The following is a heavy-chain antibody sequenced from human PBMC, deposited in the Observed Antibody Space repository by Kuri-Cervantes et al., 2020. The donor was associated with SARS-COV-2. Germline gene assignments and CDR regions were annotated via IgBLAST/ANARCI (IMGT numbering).Heavy chain of an antibody. J-gene: IGHJ4*02. CDR3: ARHYAFDRFHK. V-gene: IGHV4-31*03. D-gene: IGHD3-9*01. CDR1: GGSISSGGYY. CDR2: IYYSGST. Sequence: SETLSLTCTVSGGSISSGGYYWSWIRQHPGKGLEWIGYIYYSGSTYYNPSLKSRVTISVDTSKNQLSLKLSSVTAADTAIYYCARHYAFDRFHKWGQGTQVTVSS.